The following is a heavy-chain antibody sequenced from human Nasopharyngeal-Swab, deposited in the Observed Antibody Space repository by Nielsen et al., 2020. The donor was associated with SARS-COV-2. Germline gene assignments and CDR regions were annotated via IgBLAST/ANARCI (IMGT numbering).Heavy chain of an antibody. CDR1: GFTFDDFV. J-gene: IGHJ4*02. V-gene: IGHV3-9*01. Sequence: SCAASGFTFDDFVMHWVRQAPGKGLEWVSGISSNSKNIGYADSVKGRFTISRDDAKNSLYLQMNGLRAEDTALYYCANGRDWGQGTLVTVSS. CDR2: ISSNSKNI. CDR3: ANGRD.